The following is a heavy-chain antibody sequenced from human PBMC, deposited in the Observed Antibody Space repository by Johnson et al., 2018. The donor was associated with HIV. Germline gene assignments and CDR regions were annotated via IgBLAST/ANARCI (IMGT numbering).Heavy chain of an antibody. CDR2: ISGSGGST. D-gene: IGHD2-21*01. J-gene: IGHJ3*01. Sequence: VQLVESGGGLEQPGGSLILSCADSGCTFSRDDMHGVRQAPGKGLEWVSAISGSGGSTYYADSVKGRFTISRENAKNSLYLQMNSLRVEDTAVYYCARDPITPYERGPDAFDVWGQGTVVTVSS. V-gene: IGHV3-23*04. CDR3: ARDPITPYERGPDAFDV. CDR1: GCTFSRDD.